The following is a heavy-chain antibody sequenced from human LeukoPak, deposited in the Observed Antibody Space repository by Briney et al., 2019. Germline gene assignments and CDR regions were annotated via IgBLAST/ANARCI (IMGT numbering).Heavy chain of an antibody. J-gene: IGHJ4*02. Sequence: ASVKVSCKASGYTFTSYGISWVRQAPGQGLEWMGWISAYSGNTNYAQKLQGRVTMTTDTSTSTAYMELRSLRSDDTAVYYCARVEVLRFLEWYGRDYWGQGTLVTVSS. CDR3: ARVEVLRFLEWYGRDY. CDR1: GYTFTSYG. V-gene: IGHV1-18*01. D-gene: IGHD3-3*01. CDR2: ISAYSGNT.